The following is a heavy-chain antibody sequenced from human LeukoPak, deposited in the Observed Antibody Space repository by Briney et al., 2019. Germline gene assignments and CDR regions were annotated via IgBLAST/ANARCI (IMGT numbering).Heavy chain of an antibody. D-gene: IGHD3-3*01. V-gene: IGHV1-69*04. CDR1: GGTFSSYA. CDR3: AREVTTYYDFWSGQDY. J-gene: IGHJ4*02. Sequence: ASVTVSCKASGGTFSSYAISWVRQAPGQGLEWMGRIIPILGIANYAQKFQGRVTITADKSTSTAYMELSSLRSEDTAVYYCAREVTTYYDFWSGQDYWGQGTLVTVSS. CDR2: IIPILGIA.